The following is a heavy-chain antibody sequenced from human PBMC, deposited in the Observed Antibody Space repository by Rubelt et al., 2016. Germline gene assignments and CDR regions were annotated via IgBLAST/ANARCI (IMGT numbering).Heavy chain of an antibody. J-gene: IGHJ4*02. CDR3: ARGGAAAGTVDY. CDR1: GYTFTSSA. Sequence: QVQLVQSGAEVKKPGASVKVSCKASGYTFTSSAMHWVRQAPGQRLEWMGWINAGNGNTKYSQKFQGRVTITRDTSASTAYMELSSLRSEDTAVYYCARGGAAAGTVDYWGQGTLVTVSS. D-gene: IGHD6-13*01. CDR2: INAGNGNT. V-gene: IGHV1-3*01.